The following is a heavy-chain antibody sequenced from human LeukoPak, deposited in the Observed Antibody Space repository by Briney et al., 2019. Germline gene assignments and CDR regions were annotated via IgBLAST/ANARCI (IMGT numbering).Heavy chain of an antibody. CDR3: AACSGGSCYEFDP. J-gene: IGHJ5*02. CDR1: GGTFSSYA. V-gene: IGHV1-69*05. Sequence: SVKVSCKASGGTFSSYAISWVRQAPGQGPEWMGRIIPIFGTANYAQKFQGRVTITTDESTSTAYMELSSLRSEDTAVYYCAACSGGSCYEFDPWGQGTLVTVSS. CDR2: IIPIFGTA. D-gene: IGHD2-15*01.